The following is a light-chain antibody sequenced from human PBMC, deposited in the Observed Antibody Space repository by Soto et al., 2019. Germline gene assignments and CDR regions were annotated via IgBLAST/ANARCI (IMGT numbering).Light chain of an antibody. CDR1: QSVSSY. CDR2: DAS. J-gene: IGKJ1*01. CDR3: QQRSNTWT. Sequence: EVVLTQSPATLSLTPGERATLSCRASQSVSSYLAWYQQKPGQAPRLLIYDASNRATGIPARFSGSGSGTDFTLTISSLEPEDVAVYYCQQRSNTWTFGQGTKVYIK. V-gene: IGKV3-11*01.